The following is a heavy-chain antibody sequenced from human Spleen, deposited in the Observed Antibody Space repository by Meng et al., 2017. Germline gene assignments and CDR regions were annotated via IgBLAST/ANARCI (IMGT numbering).Heavy chain of an antibody. D-gene: IGHD6-13*01. CDR3: ATGAAAADH. CDR2: INSNSDGGTT. V-gene: IGHV3-15*01. Sequence: EVQVGGLGGGLVKPGWSLRLACVASGFRVTDAWMSWVRQAPGKGLEWVGRINSNSDGGTTDYAAPVKGRFTISRDDSKNTLYLQMNSLITEDTAVYFCATGAAAADHWGQGTLVTVSS. CDR1: GFRVTDAW. J-gene: IGHJ4*02.